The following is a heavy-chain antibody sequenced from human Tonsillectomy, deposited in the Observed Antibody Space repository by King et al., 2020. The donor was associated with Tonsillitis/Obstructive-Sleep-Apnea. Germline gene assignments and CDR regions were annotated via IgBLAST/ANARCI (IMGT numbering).Heavy chain of an antibody. CDR3: ARVGPSEWGLLPYWYFDL. CDR2: IYTSGST. D-gene: IGHD1-26*01. J-gene: IGHJ2*01. V-gene: IGHV4-4*07. CDR1: GGSISSYY. Sequence: QLQESGPGLVKPSETLSLTCTVSGGSISSYYWSWIRQPAGKGLEWIGRIYTSGSTNYNPSLKSRVTMSVDTSKNQFSLKLSSVTAADTAVYYCARVGPSEWGLLPYWYFDLWGRGTLVTVSS.